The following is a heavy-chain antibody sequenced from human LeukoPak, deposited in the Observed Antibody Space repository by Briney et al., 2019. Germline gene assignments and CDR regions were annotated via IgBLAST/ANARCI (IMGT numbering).Heavy chain of an antibody. CDR1: GYTFTTYA. CDR2: INAGNGNT. D-gene: IGHD3-9*01. CDR3: AREHDSLTGYSFQP. Sequence: ASVKVSCKTSGYTFTTYAIQWVRQAPGQRLEWMGWINAGNGNTKYSQKSQDRVTITTDTSASTAYMELSSLRSEDTAVYYCAREHDSLTGYSFQPWGQGTLVTVSS. V-gene: IGHV1-3*01. J-gene: IGHJ1*01.